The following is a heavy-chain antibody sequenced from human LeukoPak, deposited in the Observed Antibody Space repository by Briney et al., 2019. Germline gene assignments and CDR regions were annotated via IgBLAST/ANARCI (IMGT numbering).Heavy chain of an antibody. V-gene: IGHV1-8*01. CDR3: ARLSLNMEVVEMATIELGY. CDR1: GYTFTSYD. J-gene: IGHJ4*02. Sequence: GASVKVSCKASGYTFTSYDINWVRQATGQGLEWMGWMNPNSGNTGYAQKFQGRVTMTRNTSISTAYMELSSLRSEDTAVYYCARLSLNMEVVEMATIELGYWGQGTLVTVSS. CDR2: MNPNSGNT. D-gene: IGHD5-24*01.